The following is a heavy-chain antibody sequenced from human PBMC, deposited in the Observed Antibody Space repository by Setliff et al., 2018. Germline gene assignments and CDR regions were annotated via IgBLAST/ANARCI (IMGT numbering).Heavy chain of an antibody. D-gene: IGHD3-3*01. CDR2: LSSSGSTM. V-gene: IGHV3-11*04. CDR1: GFTFSDYY. CDR3: ARDVYDFRTGLGGP. J-gene: IGHJ5*02. Sequence: GGSLRLSCAASGFTFSDYYMSWIRQAPGKGLEWVPYLSSSGSTMYYADSAKGRFTISRDNAKNSLYLQMNSLRAEDTAIYYCARDVYDFRTGLGGPWGQGTRVTVSS.